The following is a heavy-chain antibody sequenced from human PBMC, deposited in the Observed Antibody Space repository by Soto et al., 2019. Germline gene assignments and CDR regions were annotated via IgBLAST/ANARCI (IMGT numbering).Heavy chain of an antibody. V-gene: IGHV1-69*02. CDR2: IIPTLGIA. J-gene: IGHJ4*02. Sequence: QVQLVQSGADVKKPGSSVKVSCKASGGTFSSYTISWVRQAPGQGLEWMGRIIPTLGIANYAQKFQGRVTITADKSTSTAYMDLSSLRSEDTAVYYCAFRYCSSTSCYPAHFDYWGQGTLVTVSS. CDR1: GGTFSSYT. CDR3: AFRYCSSTSCYPAHFDY. D-gene: IGHD2-2*01.